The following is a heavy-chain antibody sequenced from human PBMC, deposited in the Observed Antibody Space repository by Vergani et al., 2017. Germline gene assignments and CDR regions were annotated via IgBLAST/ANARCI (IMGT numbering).Heavy chain of an antibody. CDR3: ASLRFGRAFDI. D-gene: IGHD3-10*01. CDR1: GFTFSSYW. Sequence: EVQLVESGGGLVQPGGSLRLSCAASGFTFSSYWTSWVRQAPGKGLEWVANIKQDGSEKYYVDSVKGRFTISRDNAKNSLYLQMNSLRAEDTAVYYCASLRFGRAFDIWGQGTMVTVSS. CDR2: IKQDGSEK. J-gene: IGHJ3*02. V-gene: IGHV3-7*01.